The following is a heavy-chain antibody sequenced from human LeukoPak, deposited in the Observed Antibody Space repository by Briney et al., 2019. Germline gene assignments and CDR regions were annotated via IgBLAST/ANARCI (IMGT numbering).Heavy chain of an antibody. CDR2: IYSGGST. J-gene: IGHJ6*03. D-gene: IGHD3-3*01. CDR3: ASGAGTIFASYYYYMDV. V-gene: IGHV3-66*02. CDR1: GFTVSSNY. Sequence: GGSLRLSCAASGFTVSSNYMSWVRQAPGKGLEWVSVIYSGGSTYYADSLKGRFTISRDNSKNTLYLQMNSLRAEDTAVYYCASGAGTIFASYYYYMDVWGKGTTVTVSS.